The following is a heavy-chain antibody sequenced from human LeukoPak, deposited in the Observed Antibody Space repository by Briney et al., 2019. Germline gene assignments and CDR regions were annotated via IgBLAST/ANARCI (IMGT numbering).Heavy chain of an antibody. CDR1: GSSISSTSYY. J-gene: IGHJ6*03. D-gene: IGHD2-15*01. CDR3: GRDALVGYFSYYYMDV. V-gene: IGHV4-39*07. CDR2: IYYSGST. Sequence: SDTLSLTCTVSGSSISSTSYYWRWIRQPPGKGLEWIGSIYYSGSTYCNPSLKSRVTISIDTSKNQFSLKLSSVTAADTAVYYCGRDALVGYFSYYYMDVWGKGTTVTVSS.